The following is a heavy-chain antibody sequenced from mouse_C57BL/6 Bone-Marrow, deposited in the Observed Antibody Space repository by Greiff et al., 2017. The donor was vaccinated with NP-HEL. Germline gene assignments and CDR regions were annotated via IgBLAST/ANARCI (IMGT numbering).Heavy chain of an antibody. Sequence: EVKVVESGGGLVQSGRSLRLSCATSGFTFSDFYMEWVRQAPGKGLEWIAASRNKANDYTTEYSASVKGRFIVSRDTSQSILYLQMNALRAEDTAIYYCARDAGIYDGGYAMDYWGQGTSVTVSS. CDR1: GFTFSDFY. D-gene: IGHD2-3*01. CDR3: ARDAGIYDGGYAMDY. CDR2: SRNKANDYTT. V-gene: IGHV7-1*01. J-gene: IGHJ4*01.